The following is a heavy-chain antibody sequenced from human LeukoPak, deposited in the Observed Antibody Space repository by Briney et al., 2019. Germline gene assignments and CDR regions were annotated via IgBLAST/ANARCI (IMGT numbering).Heavy chain of an antibody. Sequence: GASVKVSCKASGYTFTGYYMHWVRQAPGQGLEWMGWINPNSGGTNYAQKFQGRVTMTRDTSISTAYMELSRLRSDDTAVYYCARDGLFDGSYLFVGYMDVWGKGTTVTISS. CDR3: ARDGLFDGSYLFVGYMDV. V-gene: IGHV1-2*02. J-gene: IGHJ6*03. D-gene: IGHD1-26*01. CDR1: GYTFTGYY. CDR2: INPNSGGT.